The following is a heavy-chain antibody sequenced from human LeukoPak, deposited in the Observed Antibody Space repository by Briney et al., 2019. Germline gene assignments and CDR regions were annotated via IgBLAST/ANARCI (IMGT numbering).Heavy chain of an antibody. J-gene: IGHJ4*02. D-gene: IGHD3-10*01. Sequence: GGSLRLSCAASGFTFSSYGMSWVRQALGKGLEWVSAISGSGGSTYYADSVKGRFTISRDNPKNTLYLQMNSLRAEDTAVYYCVRWFGESTGYDYWGQGTLVTVSS. V-gene: IGHV3-23*01. CDR3: VRWFGESTGYDY. CDR1: GFTFSSYG. CDR2: ISGSGGST.